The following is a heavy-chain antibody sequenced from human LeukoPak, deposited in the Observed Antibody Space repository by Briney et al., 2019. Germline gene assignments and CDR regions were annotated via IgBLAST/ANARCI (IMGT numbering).Heavy chain of an antibody. CDR2: IWYDGSNK. CDR3: AREGCSGGSCYFDY. J-gene: IGHJ4*02. Sequence: PGGSLRLSCAASGFTFSSYGMHWVRQAPGKGLEWVAVIWYDGSNKYYADSVKGRFTISRDNSKNTLYLQMNSLRAEDTAVYYCAREGCSGGSCYFDYWGQGTLVTVSS. V-gene: IGHV3-33*01. D-gene: IGHD2-15*01. CDR1: GFTFSSYG.